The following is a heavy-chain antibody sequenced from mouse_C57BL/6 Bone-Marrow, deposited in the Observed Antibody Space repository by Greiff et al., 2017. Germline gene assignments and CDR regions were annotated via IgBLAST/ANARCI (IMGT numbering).Heavy chain of an antibody. J-gene: IGHJ3*01. Sequence: QVQLQQSGAELVKPGASVKLSCKASGYTFTEYTINWVKQRSGQGLEWIGWFYPGSGSIKYNEKFKDKATLTADKSSSTVYMELSRLTSDDSAVYFCARHGGCPRQLKLAWFAYWGQGTLVTVSA. CDR2: FYPGSGSI. CDR1: GYTFTEYT. D-gene: IGHD3-2*02. V-gene: IGHV1-62-2*01. CDR3: ARHGGCPRQLKLAWFAY.